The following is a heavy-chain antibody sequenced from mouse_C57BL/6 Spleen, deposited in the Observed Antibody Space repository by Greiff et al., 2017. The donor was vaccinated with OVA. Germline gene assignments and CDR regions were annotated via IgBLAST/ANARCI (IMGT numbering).Heavy chain of an antibody. D-gene: IGHD2-4*01. J-gene: IGHJ1*03. CDR3: VRQTNYDYDDWYFDV. V-gene: IGHV10-1*01. CDR2: IRSKSNNYAT. Sequence: VQLQQSGGGLVQPKGSLKLSCAASGFSFNTYAMNWVRQAPGKGLEWVARIRSKSNNYATYYADSVKDIFTISRDDSESMLYLQMNNLKTEDTAMYYCVRQTNYDYDDWYFDVWGTGTTVTVSS. CDR1: GFSFNTYA.